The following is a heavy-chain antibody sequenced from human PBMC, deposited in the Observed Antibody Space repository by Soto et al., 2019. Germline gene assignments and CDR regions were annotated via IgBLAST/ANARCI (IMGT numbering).Heavy chain of an antibody. CDR3: AKEGLGEWVTTSEYFQH. CDR2: ISGSGGST. Sequence: GGSLRLSCAASGFTFSSYAMSWVRQAPGKGLEWVSAISGSGGSTYYADSVKGRFTISRDNSKNTLYLQMNSLRAEDTAVYYCAKEGLGEWVTTSEYFQHWGQGTLVTVSS. V-gene: IGHV3-23*01. CDR1: GFTFSSYA. D-gene: IGHD4-17*01. J-gene: IGHJ1*01.